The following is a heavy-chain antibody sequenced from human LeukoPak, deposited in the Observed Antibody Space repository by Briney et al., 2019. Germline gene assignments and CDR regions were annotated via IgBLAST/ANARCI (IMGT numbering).Heavy chain of an antibody. Sequence: GGSLRLSCAASGFTFSSYWMSWVRQAPGKGLEWVANIKQDGSVKNYVDSVKGRFTISRDNAKNSLFLQMDSLRAEDSAVYYCARLVWASATTGFDYWGQGTLVTVSS. CDR3: ARLVWASATTGFDY. CDR2: IKQDGSVK. D-gene: IGHD5-12*01. CDR1: GFTFSSYW. V-gene: IGHV3-7*01. J-gene: IGHJ4*02.